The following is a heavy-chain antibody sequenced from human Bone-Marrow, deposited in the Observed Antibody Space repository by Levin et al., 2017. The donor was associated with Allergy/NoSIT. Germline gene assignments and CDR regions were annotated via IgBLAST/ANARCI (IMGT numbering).Heavy chain of an antibody. CDR3: ARDRDLYGLNFFFDV. CDR1: GFTFSNYG. D-gene: IGHD2-8*01. CDR2: ISSDGNNE. Sequence: PGESLKISCAASGFTFSNYGIHWVRQAPGKGLEWLIVISSDGNNEYYADSMKGRFTISRDNSKNMVYLEMTTLRPEDTAVYFCARDRDLYGLNFFFDVWGRGTLVTVSS. V-gene: IGHV3-30*03. J-gene: IGHJ2*01.